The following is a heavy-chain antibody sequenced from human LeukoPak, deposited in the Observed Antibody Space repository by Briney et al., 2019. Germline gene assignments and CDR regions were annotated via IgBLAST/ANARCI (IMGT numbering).Heavy chain of an antibody. CDR1: GFTFSSYA. D-gene: IGHD2-15*01. CDR3: ATGEIVVVAATRKDY. V-gene: IGHV3-23*01. J-gene: IGHJ4*02. Sequence: GRSLRLSCAASGFTFSSYAMRWVRQAPGKGLQWVSDISGGGGSTYYADSVRGRFTISRDNSKNTLYLQMNSLRAEDTAVYYCATGEIVVVAATRKDYWGQGTLVTVSS. CDR2: ISGGGGST.